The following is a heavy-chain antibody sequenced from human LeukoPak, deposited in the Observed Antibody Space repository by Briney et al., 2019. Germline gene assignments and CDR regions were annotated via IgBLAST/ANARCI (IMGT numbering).Heavy chain of an antibody. CDR2: IKQDGSDL. V-gene: IGHV3-7*01. J-gene: IGHJ4*02. D-gene: IGHD3-3*02. CDR3: ARDNTFCLDY. Sequence: GGSLRLSCAASGFTYNSYWMTWVRQAPGKGLEWVAQIKQDGSDLNYVDSVKGRFTISRDNAKSSLYLQMTSLRAEDTAVYYCARDNTFCLDYWGQGALVTVSS. CDR1: GFTYNSYW.